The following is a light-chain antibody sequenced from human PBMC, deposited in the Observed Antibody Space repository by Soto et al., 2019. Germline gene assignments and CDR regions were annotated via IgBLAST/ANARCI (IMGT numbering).Light chain of an antibody. CDR2: TAS. Sequence: IVLSHSPGTLSFYHGESGTLSCRAIQSVSSGYLAWYQQRPGQAPRLLIFTASSRATGTPDRFSGSGSGTDFTLTISRLEPEDFAVYYCQLYGSSPPYIFGPGTKVDI. CDR3: QLYGSSPPYI. V-gene: IGKV3-20*01. J-gene: IGKJ2*01. CDR1: QSVSSGY.